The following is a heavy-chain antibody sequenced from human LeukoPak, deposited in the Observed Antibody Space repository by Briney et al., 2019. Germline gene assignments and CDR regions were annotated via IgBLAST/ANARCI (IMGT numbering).Heavy chain of an antibody. CDR3: ARTLETVITTPFGY. D-gene: IGHD3-16*01. CDR2: VNAGNGNT. Sequence: ASVKVSCKASGYTFTSYAMHWVRQAPGQRLEWMGWVNAGNGNTKYSQKFQGRVTITRDTSASTAYMELSSLRSEDTAVYYCARTLETVITTPFGYWGQGTLVTVSS. V-gene: IGHV1-3*01. J-gene: IGHJ4*02. CDR1: GYTFTSYA.